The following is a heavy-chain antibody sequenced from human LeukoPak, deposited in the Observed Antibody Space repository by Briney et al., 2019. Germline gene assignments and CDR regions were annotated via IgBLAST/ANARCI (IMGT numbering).Heavy chain of an antibody. CDR2: VSRSGSI. J-gene: IGHJ4*02. CDR1: GGSISSSSYS. D-gene: IGHD5-12*01. Sequence: PSETLSLTCTVSGGSISSSSYSWGWIRQPPGKGLEWIGSVSRSGSINYDPSLKNRVTISVDTSKNQFSLKLSSVTAADTAVYYCWSIVTTIKLDFWGQGTLVTVSS. V-gene: IGHV4-39*01. CDR3: WSIVTTIKLDF.